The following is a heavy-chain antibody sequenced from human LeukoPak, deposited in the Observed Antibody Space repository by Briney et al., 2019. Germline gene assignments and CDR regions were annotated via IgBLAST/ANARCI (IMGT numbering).Heavy chain of an antibody. D-gene: IGHD3-10*01. J-gene: IGHJ5*02. V-gene: IGHV3-23*01. CDR2: ISGSGGST. Sequence: PGGSLRLSCAASGFTFSSYAMSWVRQAPGKGLEWVSTISGSGGSTDYADSVKGRFTISRNNSKDTLYLQMNSLRAEDTAVYYCAKNDYYSSGSYYNWFDPWGQGTLVTVSS. CDR3: AKNDYYSSGSYYNWFDP. CDR1: GFTFSSYA.